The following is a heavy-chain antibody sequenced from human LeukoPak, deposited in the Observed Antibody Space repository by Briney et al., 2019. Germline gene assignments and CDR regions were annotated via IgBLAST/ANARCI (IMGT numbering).Heavy chain of an antibody. CDR2: ITSSSSYI. J-gene: IGHJ4*02. V-gene: IGHV3-21*04. D-gene: IGHD3-22*01. Sequence: GGSLRLSCAASGFTFSRFTMNWVRQAPGKGLEWVSSITSSSSYIYYADSVKGRFSISRDNAKNSLYLQMHSLRPEDTAVYYCAKDRTGYYPSSSFDYWGQGTLVTVSS. CDR1: GFTFSRFT. CDR3: AKDRTGYYPSSSFDY.